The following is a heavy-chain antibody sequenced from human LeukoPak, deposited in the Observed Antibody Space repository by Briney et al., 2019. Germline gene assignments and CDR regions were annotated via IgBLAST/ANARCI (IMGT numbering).Heavy chain of an antibody. CDR2: ISDSGGST. V-gene: IGHV3-23*01. CDR3: AKTEGSGSYYGIDY. Sequence: GGSLRLSCAGSGFTFSSYAMTWVRQAPGKGLEWVSAISDSGGSTYYADSVKGRFTISRDNSKDTLYLQMNTLRAEDTAVYYCAKTEGSGSYYGIDYWGQGTLVTVSS. CDR1: GFTFSSYA. J-gene: IGHJ4*02. D-gene: IGHD1-26*01.